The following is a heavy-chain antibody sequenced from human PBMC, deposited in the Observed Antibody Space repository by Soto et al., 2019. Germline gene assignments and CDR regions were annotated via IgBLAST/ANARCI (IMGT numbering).Heavy chain of an antibody. J-gene: IGHJ4*02. CDR3: AKGLGYHQNY. D-gene: IGHD6-25*01. CDR2: ISVSGGST. V-gene: IGHV3-23*01. CDR1: GLTFSSYA. Sequence: GGSLRLSFAASGLTFSSYAMSWVRQAPGKGLEWVPAISVSGGSTYYADAVKGRFTISRDNSKNTLYLQMNSLRAEDTAVYYCAKGLGYHQNYWGQGTLVTVSS.